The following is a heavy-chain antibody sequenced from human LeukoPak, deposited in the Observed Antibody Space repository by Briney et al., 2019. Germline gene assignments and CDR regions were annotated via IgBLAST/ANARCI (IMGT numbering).Heavy chain of an antibody. V-gene: IGHV3-23*01. CDR1: GCTLSSYA. CDR2: VDGGGGGT. J-gene: IGHJ4*02. Sequence: GGSLRLSCAASGCTLSSYAMTWVRQAPGRGLEWVSSVDGGGGGTYYADSVKGRFTISRDNSKDTLYLQMNGLRAEDTAVYFCAKQSAGSAAWYSLHYDFWGQGTLVTVSS. CDR3: AKQSAGSAAWYSLHYDF. D-gene: IGHD6-13*01.